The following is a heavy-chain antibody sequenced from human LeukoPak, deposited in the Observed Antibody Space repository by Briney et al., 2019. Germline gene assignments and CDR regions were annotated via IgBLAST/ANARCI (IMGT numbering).Heavy chain of an antibody. D-gene: IGHD3-22*01. Sequence: GRSLRLSCAASGFTFSTYSMHWVRQAPGKGLEWVSAISGSGGSTYYADSVKGRFTISRDNSKNTLYLQMNSLRAEDTAVYYCAKASAMIVVVSKHFDYWGQGTLVTVSS. CDR2: ISGSGGST. CDR1: GFTFSTYS. V-gene: IGHV3-23*01. J-gene: IGHJ4*02. CDR3: AKASAMIVVVSKHFDY.